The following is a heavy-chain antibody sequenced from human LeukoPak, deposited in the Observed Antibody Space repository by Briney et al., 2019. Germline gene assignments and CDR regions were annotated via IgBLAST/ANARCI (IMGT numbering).Heavy chain of an antibody. CDR1: GGSISSYY. CDR3: ARHRVGVTLFDP. CDR2: TYSSGST. V-gene: IGHV4-4*09. D-gene: IGHD1-26*01. J-gene: IGHJ5*02. Sequence: SETLSLTCTVSGGSISSYYWSWIRQPPGKGLEWIGYTYSSGSTNYNPSLKSRVTISVDTSKNQFSLKLSSVTAADTAVYYCARHRVGVTLFDPWGQGTLVTVSS.